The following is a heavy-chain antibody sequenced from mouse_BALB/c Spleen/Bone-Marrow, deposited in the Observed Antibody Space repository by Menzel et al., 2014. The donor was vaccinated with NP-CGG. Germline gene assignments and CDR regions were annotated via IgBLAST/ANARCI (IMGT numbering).Heavy chain of an antibody. V-gene: IGHV4-1*02. CDR1: GFDFXRYW. CDR3: ARRWDVYYFDY. J-gene: IGHJ2*01. CDR2: INPDSSTI. D-gene: IGHD4-1*01. Sequence: DVMLVESGGGLVQPGGSLKLSCAASGFDFXRYWMSWVRQAPGKGLEWIGEINPDSSTINYTPSLKDKFIISRDNAKNTLYLQMSKVRSEDTTLYYCARRWDVYYFDYWGQGTTLTVSS.